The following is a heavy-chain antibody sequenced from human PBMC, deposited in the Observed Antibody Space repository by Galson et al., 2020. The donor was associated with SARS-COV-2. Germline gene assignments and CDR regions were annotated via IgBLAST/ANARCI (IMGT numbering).Heavy chain of an antibody. CDR1: GFTFSDYF. J-gene: IGHJ4*02. D-gene: IGHD2-15*01. CDR2: ISTPGTYT. Sequence: TGGSLRLSCAASGFTFSDYFMSWIRQTPGKGLEWVSYISTPGTYTNYAGSMKGRFTISRDNAKSSLYLQMNSLRAEDTAVYYCARAPRYCSGGSCPPVDYWGQGTLVTVSS. CDR3: ARAPRYCSGGSCPPVDY. V-gene: IGHV3-11*06.